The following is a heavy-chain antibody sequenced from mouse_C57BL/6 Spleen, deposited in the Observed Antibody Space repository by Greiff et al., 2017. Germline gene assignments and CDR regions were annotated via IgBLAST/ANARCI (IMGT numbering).Heavy chain of an antibody. CDR3: ARHYYYGSSYIFAY. CDR2: INPNNGGT. J-gene: IGHJ3*01. V-gene: IGHV1-18*01. D-gene: IGHD1-1*01. Sequence: VHVKQSGPELVKPGASVKIPCKASGYTFTDYNMDWVKQSHGKSLEWIGDINPNNGGTIYNQKFKGKATLTVDKSSSTAYMELLSLTSEDTAVYYCARHYYYGSSYIFAYWGQGTLVTVSS. CDR1: GYTFTDYN.